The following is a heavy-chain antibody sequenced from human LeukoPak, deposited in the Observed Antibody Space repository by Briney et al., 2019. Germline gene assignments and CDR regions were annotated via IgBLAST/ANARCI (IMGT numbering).Heavy chain of an antibody. Sequence: SETLSLTCTVSGGSVSSNYWSWIRQPPGKGLEWIGYIYYSGSTNYNPSLKSRVTISVDTSKNQFSLQLSSVTAADTALYFCARHTSTGVVVVPAAPGCFDPWGQGTPVAVSS. CDR2: IYYSGST. CDR3: ARHTSTGVVVVPAAPGCFDP. J-gene: IGHJ5*02. CDR1: GGSVSSNY. V-gene: IGHV4-59*08. D-gene: IGHD2-2*01.